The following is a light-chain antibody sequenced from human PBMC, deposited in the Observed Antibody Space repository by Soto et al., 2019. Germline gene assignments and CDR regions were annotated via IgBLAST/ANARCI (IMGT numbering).Light chain of an antibody. CDR3: QQYNSYST. V-gene: IGKV1-5*01. CDR2: DAS. J-gene: IGKJ1*01. Sequence: DIQMTQSPSTLSASVGDRVTITCRASQSMSTWLAWYQQKPGKAPKLLIYDASSLESGVPSRFSGSGSGTEFTLTISSLQPEDFASYYCQQYNSYSTFGQGTKVDIK. CDR1: QSMSTW.